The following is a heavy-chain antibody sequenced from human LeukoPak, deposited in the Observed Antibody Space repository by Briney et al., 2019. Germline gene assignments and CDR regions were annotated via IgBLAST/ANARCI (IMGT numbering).Heavy chain of an antibody. CDR2: INTNTGNP. J-gene: IGHJ6*03. V-gene: IGHV7-4-1*02. D-gene: IGHD6-13*01. CDR3: ARESSSWYNYYYYMDV. CDR1: GYTFTSYA. Sequence: GASVKVSCKASGYTFTSYAMNWVRQAPGQGLEWMGWINTNTGNPTYAQGFTGRFVFSLDTSVSTAYLQISSLKAEDTAVYCCARESSSWYNYYYYMDVWGKGTTVTVSS.